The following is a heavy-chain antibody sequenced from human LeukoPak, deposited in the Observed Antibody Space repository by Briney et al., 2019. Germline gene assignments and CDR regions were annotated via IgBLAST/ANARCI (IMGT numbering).Heavy chain of an antibody. J-gene: IGHJ6*02. Sequence: GGSLRLSCAASGFTFSNYSMNWVRQAPGKGLEWVSSISSSSSYIYYADSVKGRFTISRDNAKNSLYLQMNSLRAEDTAVYYCAREKGGDYYYYAMDVWGQGTTVTVSS. CDR1: GFTFSNYS. CDR2: ISSSSSYI. V-gene: IGHV3-21*01. CDR3: AREKGGDYYYYAMDV.